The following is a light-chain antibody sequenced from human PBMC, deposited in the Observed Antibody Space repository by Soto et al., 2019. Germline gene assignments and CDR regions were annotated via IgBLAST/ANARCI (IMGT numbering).Light chain of an antibody. CDR1: QSVSSSY. J-gene: IGKJ4*01. CDR2: GAS. Sequence: EIVLTQSPGTLSLSPGERATLSCRASQSVSSSYLAWYQQKPGQAPRLLIYGASSRATGIPDRFSGSGSGTDFTLTISRLEPEDFAVYYCQQYCSSPALTFGGGTKVDIK. V-gene: IGKV3-20*01. CDR3: QQYCSSPALT.